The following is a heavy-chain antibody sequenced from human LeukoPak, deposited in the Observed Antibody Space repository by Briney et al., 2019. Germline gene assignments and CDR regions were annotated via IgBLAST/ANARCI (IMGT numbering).Heavy chain of an antibody. V-gene: IGHV1-46*01. J-gene: IGHJ4*02. CDR1: GYTFTSYY. D-gene: IGHD3-3*01. Sequence: ASVKVSCKASGYTFTSYYMHWVRQAPGQGLEWMGIINPSGGSTSYAQKFQGRVTMTRDTSTSTVYMELSSLRSEDTAVYYCAREDYDFWSGYYTGGYYFDYWGQGTLATVSS. CDR2: INPSGGST. CDR3: AREDYDFWSGYYTGGYYFDY.